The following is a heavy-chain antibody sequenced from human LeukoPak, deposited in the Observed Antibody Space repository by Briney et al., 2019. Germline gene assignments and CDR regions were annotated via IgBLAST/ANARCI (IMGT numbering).Heavy chain of an antibody. CDR1: GFTVSSNY. D-gene: IGHD6-13*01. V-gene: IGHV3-53*01. J-gene: IGHJ4*02. CDR3: ARSSTWYGVDS. CDR2: LYSGGST. Sequence: GGSLRLSCAASGFTVSSNYMTWVRQAPGKGLEWVSVLYSGGSTYYADSVKGQFTISRDNSKNTLYLQMNNLRAEDTAVYYCARSSTWYGVDSWGQGTLVTVSS.